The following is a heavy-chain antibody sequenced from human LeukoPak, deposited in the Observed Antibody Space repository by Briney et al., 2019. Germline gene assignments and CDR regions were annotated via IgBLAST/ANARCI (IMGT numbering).Heavy chain of an antibody. Sequence: PSETLSLTCTVSGGSISSYYWSWIRQPPGKGLEWIGYIYTSGSTNYNPSLKSRVTISVDTSKNQFSLKLSSVTAADTAVYYCARHRCRSSTSCPRYGMDVWGQGTTVTVSS. D-gene: IGHD2-2*01. CDR2: IYTSGST. V-gene: IGHV4-4*09. CDR1: GGSISSYY. J-gene: IGHJ6*02. CDR3: ARHRCRSSTSCPRYGMDV.